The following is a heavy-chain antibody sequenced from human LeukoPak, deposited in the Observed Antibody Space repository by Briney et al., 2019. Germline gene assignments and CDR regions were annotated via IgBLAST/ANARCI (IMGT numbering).Heavy chain of an antibody. V-gene: IGHV4-39*01. Sequence: SETLSLTCTVSGGSISSSSYSWGWIRQPPGKGLEWIGSISYSGSTYYNPSLKSRVTISVDTSKNQFSLKLSSVTAADTAVYYCARPVPSRLGWFDPWGQGTLVTVSS. CDR1: GGSISSSSYS. D-gene: IGHD1-1*01. CDR2: ISYSGST. CDR3: ARPVPSRLGWFDP. J-gene: IGHJ5*02.